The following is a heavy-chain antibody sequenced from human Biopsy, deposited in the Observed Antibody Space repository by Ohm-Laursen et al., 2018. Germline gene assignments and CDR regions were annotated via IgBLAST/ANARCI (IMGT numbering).Heavy chain of an antibody. CDR1: GGTFINYA. J-gene: IGHJ4*02. V-gene: IGHV1-69*13. D-gene: IGHD1-26*01. CDR3: ARGPHSGSHSCFDY. CDR2: IITMFGTA. Sequence: VKISCKASGGTFINYAISWVRQAPGQGLEWMGGIITMFGTANYAQMFQGRVTISADESTSTSYMELSSLTTEDTAIYYCARGPHSGSHSCFDYWGRGTLVTVSS.